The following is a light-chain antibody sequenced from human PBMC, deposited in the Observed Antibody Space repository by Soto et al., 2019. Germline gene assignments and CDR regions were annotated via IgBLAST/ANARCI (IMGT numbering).Light chain of an antibody. V-gene: IGLV2-14*01. J-gene: IGLJ1*01. CDR1: SSDVGGYNY. CDR3: SSYSSSSTSYV. Sequence: QSVLTQPASVSGSPGQSITISCTGTSSDVGGYNYVSWYQQHPGKAPRLMIYDVNNRPSGVSDRFFGSKSGNTASLTISGLQTEDEADYYCSSYSSSSTSYVFGSGTKLTVL. CDR2: DVN.